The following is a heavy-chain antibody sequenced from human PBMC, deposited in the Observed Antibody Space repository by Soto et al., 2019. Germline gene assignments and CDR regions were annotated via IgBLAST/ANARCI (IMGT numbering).Heavy chain of an antibody. Sequence: QLVASGGGLVQPGGSLRLSCVASGFILSTHDLHWVRDTPGEGLEWVSGIGTVGDTSYGASVKGRFTISRENAKNALYLQMNSPTVGDTAVYYCVRGRSFDFASTPPPTFGPWGQGTLVTVSS. CDR3: VRGRSFDFASTPPPTFGP. V-gene: IGHV3-13*01. J-gene: IGHJ5*02. CDR1: GFILSTHD. CDR2: IGTVGDT. D-gene: IGHD3-9*01.